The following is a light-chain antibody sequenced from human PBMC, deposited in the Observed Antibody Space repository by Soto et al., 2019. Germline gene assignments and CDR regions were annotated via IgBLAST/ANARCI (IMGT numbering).Light chain of an antibody. V-gene: IGKV1-39*01. CDR3: QQYNSYSFT. CDR1: QSISSY. CDR2: AAS. J-gene: IGKJ3*01. Sequence: DIQMTKSPSSLSASVGDRVTITCRASQSISSYLNWYQQKPGKAPKLLIYAASSLQSGVPSRFSGSGSGTDFTLTISSLQPDDFATYYCQQYNSYSFTFGPGTKV.